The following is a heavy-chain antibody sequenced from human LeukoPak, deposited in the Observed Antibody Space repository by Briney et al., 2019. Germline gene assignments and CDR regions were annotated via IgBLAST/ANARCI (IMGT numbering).Heavy chain of an antibody. Sequence: SETLSLTCTVSGGSISSYYWSWIRQPPGKGLEWIGYIYYSGSTNYNPSLKSRVTISVDTSKNQFSLKLSSVSAADTAVYYCARDVFSRFDPWGQGTLVTVSS. J-gene: IGHJ5*02. CDR3: ARDVFSRFDP. CDR1: GGSISSYY. V-gene: IGHV4-59*01. CDR2: IYYSGST.